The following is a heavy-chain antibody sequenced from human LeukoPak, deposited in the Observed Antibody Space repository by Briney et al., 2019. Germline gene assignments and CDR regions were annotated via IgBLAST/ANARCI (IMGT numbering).Heavy chain of an antibody. CDR3: ARGPRNWGFDY. CDR2: IIPIFGTA. CDR1: GGTFSSYA. D-gene: IGHD7-27*01. V-gene: IGHV1-69*13. Sequence: GASVKVSCTASGGTFSSYAISWVRQAPGQGLEWMGGIIPIFGTANYAQKFQGRVTITADESTSTAYMELSSLRSEDTAVYYCARGPRNWGFDYWGQGTLVTVSS. J-gene: IGHJ4*02.